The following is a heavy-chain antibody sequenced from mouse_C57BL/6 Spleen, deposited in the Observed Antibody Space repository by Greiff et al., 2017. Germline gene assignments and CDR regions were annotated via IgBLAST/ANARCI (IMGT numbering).Heavy chain of an antibody. CDR3: TNMVTTGYYFDD. D-gene: IGHD2-2*01. CDR2: IDPETGGT. CDR1: GYTFTDYE. Sequence: VQLQQSGAELVRPGASVTLSCKASGYTFTDYEMHWVKQTPVHGLEWIGAIDPETGGTAYNQKFKGKAILTADKSSSTAYMELRSLTSEDSAVYYCTNMVTTGYYFDDWGQGTTLTVSS. V-gene: IGHV1-15*01. J-gene: IGHJ2*01.